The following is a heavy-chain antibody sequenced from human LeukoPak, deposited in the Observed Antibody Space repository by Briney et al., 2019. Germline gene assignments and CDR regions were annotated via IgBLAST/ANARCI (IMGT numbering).Heavy chain of an antibody. J-gene: IGHJ6*03. Sequence: SETLSLTCTVSGGSISSHYWSWIRQPPGKGLEWIGYIYYSGSTNYNPSLKSRVTISVDTTTNQFSLKLSSVTAADSDVYYCARRTGYLNYYYYYYMDVWGNGNTVTVSS. D-gene: IGHD3/OR15-3a*01. V-gene: IGHV4-59*11. CDR1: GGSISSHY. CDR3: ARRTGYLNYYYYYYMDV. CDR2: IYYSGST.